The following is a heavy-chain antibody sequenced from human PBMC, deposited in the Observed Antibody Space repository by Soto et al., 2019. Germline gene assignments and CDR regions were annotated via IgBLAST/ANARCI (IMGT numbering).Heavy chain of an antibody. J-gene: IGHJ4*02. CDR2: TYPGDSDT. D-gene: IGHD5-18*01. Sequence: GESLKISCKGSGYSFTSYWIGWVRQMPGKGLEWMGITYPGDSDTRYSPSFQGQVTISADKSISTAYLQWSSLKASDTAMYYCARLGRRCQRGYSYGPFDYWCQGTLVTVSS. CDR3: ARLGRRCQRGYSYGPFDY. CDR1: GYSFTSYW. V-gene: IGHV5-51*01.